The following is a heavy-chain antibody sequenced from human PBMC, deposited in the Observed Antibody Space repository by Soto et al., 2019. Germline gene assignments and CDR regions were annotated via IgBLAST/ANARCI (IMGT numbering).Heavy chain of an antibody. CDR3: AAVPRGYSYGHDAFDI. D-gene: IGHD5-18*01. J-gene: IGHJ3*02. CDR2: IVVGSGNT. Sequence: SVKVSCKASGFTFTSSAVQWVRQARGQRLEWIGWIVVGSGNTNYAQKFQERVTITRDMSTSTAYMELSSLRSEDTAVYYCAAVPRGYSYGHDAFDIWGQGTMVTVSS. V-gene: IGHV1-58*01. CDR1: GFTFTSSA.